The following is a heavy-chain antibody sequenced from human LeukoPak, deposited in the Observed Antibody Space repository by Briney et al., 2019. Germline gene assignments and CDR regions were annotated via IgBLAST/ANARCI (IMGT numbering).Heavy chain of an antibody. V-gene: IGHV1-2*02. CDR3: ARDRPHTDAWYEGRDY. J-gene: IGHJ4*02. D-gene: IGHD6-13*01. CDR2: INPNSGGT. Sequence: ASVKVSCKASGYTFTGYYVHWVRQAPGQGLEWMGWINPNSGGTNYAQKFQGRVTMTSDTSISTAYMELNRLTYDDTAVYYCARDRPHTDAWYEGRDYWGQGTLVTVSS. CDR1: GYTFTGYY.